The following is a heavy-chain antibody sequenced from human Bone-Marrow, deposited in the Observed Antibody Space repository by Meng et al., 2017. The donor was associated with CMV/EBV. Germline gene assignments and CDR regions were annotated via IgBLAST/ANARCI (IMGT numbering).Heavy chain of an antibody. CDR1: GFIFSNAW. CDR2: IKSESDGGTT. D-gene: IGHD6-13*01. Sequence: SCAAAGFIFSNAWMSWVRQAPGKGLEWIGRIKSESDGGTTDYATPVKGRFTISRDDSKNTLYLQLNSLKTEDTAIYYCATNLKKQGYWGQGTLVTVSS. J-gene: IGHJ4*02. V-gene: IGHV3-15*01. CDR3: ATNLKKQGY.